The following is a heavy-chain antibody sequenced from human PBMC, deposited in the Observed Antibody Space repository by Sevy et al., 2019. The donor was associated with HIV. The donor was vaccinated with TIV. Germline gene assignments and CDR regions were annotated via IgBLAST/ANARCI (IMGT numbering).Heavy chain of an antibody. CDR2: IWFDGSEK. Sequence: GGSLRLSCAASGFTFNNYGMHWVRQAPGKGLEWVALIWFDGSEKFYGDSVKGRFTISRDNSKNTLYLQMNSLRAEDTAVYYCARDRYCRGGSCSYDAFDIWGQGTMVTVSS. D-gene: IGHD2-15*01. CDR3: ARDRYCRGGSCSYDAFDI. J-gene: IGHJ3*02. V-gene: IGHV3-33*08. CDR1: GFTFNNYG.